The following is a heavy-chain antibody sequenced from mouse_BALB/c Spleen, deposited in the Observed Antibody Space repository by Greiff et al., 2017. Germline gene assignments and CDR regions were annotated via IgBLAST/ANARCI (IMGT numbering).Heavy chain of an antibody. CDR3: ARSEGLGLFDY. CDR2: IYWDDDK. Sequence: QVTLKVSGPGILQPSQTLSLTCSFSGFSLSTSGMGVSWIRQPSGKGLEWLAHIYWDDDKRYNPSLKSRLTISKDTSRNQVFLKITSVDTADTATYYCARSEGLGLFDYWGQGTTLTVSS. D-gene: IGHD4-1*01. J-gene: IGHJ2*01. V-gene: IGHV8-12*01. CDR1: GFSLSTSGMG.